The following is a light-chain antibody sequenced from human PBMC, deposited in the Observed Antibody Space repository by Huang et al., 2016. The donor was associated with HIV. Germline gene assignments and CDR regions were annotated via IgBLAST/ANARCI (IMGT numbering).Light chain of an antibody. CDR2: KAS. J-gene: IGKJ1*01. CDR3: QQQWT. Sequence: DINITHSPSPLSAFVGDRVTIPCRTSNRISGWFAWYQQKPGEAPILLISKASNLESGVPSRFSGNGSGTEFTLTISGLQPDDLATYYCQQQWTFGQGTKVQIK. V-gene: IGKV1-5*03. CDR1: NRISGW.